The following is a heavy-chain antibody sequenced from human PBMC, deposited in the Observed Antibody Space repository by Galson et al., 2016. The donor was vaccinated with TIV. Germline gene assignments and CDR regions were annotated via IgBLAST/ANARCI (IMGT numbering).Heavy chain of an antibody. D-gene: IGHD5-12*01. V-gene: IGHV1-69-2*01. CDR3: TTGGGSSGSYYFDF. J-gene: IGHJ4*02. CDR2: VDPDNGET. CDR1: GCIFTERF. Sequence: VKVSCKVSGCIFTERFIHWVRQAPGERPEWVGRVDPDNGETLYAENFQGRVTMAADTSGDTAFMELSNLRSEDTAFFYCTTGGGSSGSYYFDFWGLGTLVTVSS.